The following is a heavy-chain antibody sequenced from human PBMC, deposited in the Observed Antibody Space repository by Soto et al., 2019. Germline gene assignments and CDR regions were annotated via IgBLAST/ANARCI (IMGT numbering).Heavy chain of an antibody. CDR1: GDSINKYQ. Sequence: SETLSLTCTGSGDSINKYQWSWVRQPPGKGLEWIGCFYFSTNYNPALNSRVTISVDRSKNHFSLKLTSVTAADTAVYFCARSNTRYSSTDYWGQGTLVPISS. V-gene: IGHV4-59*08. CDR2: FYFST. CDR3: ARSNTRYSSTDY. D-gene: IGHD6-13*01. J-gene: IGHJ4*02.